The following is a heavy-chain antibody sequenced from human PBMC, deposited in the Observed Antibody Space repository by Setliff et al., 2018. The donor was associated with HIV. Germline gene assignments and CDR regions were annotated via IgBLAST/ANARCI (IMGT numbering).Heavy chain of an antibody. J-gene: IGHJ3*01. CDR1: GGSISNTKYY. V-gene: IGHV4-61*01. CDR3: ARVQMAYAAFDV. CDR2: IYFTGSS. Sequence: SETLSLTCSVSGGSISNTKYYWSWIRQPPGKGLEWIGSIYFTGSSDNNPSLKSRVTLSVDTSKHQFSLKLSSVTAADTAVYYCARVQMAYAAFDVWGQGTMVTVS. D-gene: IGHD4-17*01.